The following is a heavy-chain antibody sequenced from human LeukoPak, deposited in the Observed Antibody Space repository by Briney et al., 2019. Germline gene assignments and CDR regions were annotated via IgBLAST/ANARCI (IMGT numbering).Heavy chain of an antibody. CDR2: IIPIFGTA. D-gene: IGHD1-26*01. J-gene: IGHJ4*02. Sequence: SVKVSCKASGYTFTGYYMHWVRQSPGQGLEWMGGIIPIFGTADYAQKFQGRVTISADESTTTAYMALNSLTSEDSAVYYCARLAPVGTYYPYDDWGQGTLVTVSS. CDR1: GYTFTGYY. CDR3: ARLAPVGTYYPYDD. V-gene: IGHV1-69*13.